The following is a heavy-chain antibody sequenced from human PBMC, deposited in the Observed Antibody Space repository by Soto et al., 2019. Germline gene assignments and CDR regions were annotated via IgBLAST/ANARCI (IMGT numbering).Heavy chain of an antibody. CDR2: IIPIFGTA. Sequence: QVQLVQSGAEVKKPGSSVKVSCKASGGTFSSYAITWVRQAPGQGLEWMGGIIPIFGTANYAQKFQGRVTITADESTSTAYMELSSLRSEDTAVYYCARPDCGGDCSSYYFDYWGQGTLVTVSS. CDR1: GGTFSSYA. J-gene: IGHJ4*02. CDR3: ARPDCGGDCSSYYFDY. D-gene: IGHD2-21*02. V-gene: IGHV1-69*01.